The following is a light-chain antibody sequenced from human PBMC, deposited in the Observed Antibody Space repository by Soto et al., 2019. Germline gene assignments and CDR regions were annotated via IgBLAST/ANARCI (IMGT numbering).Light chain of an antibody. Sequence: EIVMTQSPAILSVSPGDRATLSCRAGQSVSNNLAWYQQKPGQTPRLVIYGASNRATGVPARFSGSGSGTDFTLTISRLEPEDFAVYYCQQYGSSGTFGQGTKVDIK. CDR1: QSVSNN. V-gene: IGKV3-15*01. J-gene: IGKJ1*01. CDR3: QQYGSSGT. CDR2: GAS.